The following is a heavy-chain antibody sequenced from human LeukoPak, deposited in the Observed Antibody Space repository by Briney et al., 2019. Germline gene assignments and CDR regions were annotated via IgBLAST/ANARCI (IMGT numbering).Heavy chain of an antibody. CDR1: GFTVSSNY. Sequence: GGSLRLSCTVSGFTVSSNYMSWVRQAPGKGLEWVSVIYSGGSTYYADSVKGRFTISRDNSKNTLYLQMNSLRAEDTAVYYCARVGRGYSYGWVDVWGKGTTVTISS. CDR2: IYSGGST. J-gene: IGHJ6*04. CDR3: ARVGRGYSYGWVDV. D-gene: IGHD5-18*01. V-gene: IGHV3-53*01.